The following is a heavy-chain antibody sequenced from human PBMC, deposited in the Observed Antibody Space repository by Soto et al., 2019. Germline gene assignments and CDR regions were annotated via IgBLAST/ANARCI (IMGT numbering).Heavy chain of an antibody. CDR2: ICSSSSYI. V-gene: IGHV3-21*01. CDR3: ARDVAYDFWSGYYTGGNYYYYMDV. Sequence: GGSLRLSCAASGFTFSSYSMNWVRQAPGKGLEWVSSICSSSSYIYYADSVKGRFTISRDNAKNSLYLQMNSLRAEDTAVYYCARDVAYDFWSGYYTGGNYYYYMDVWGKGTTVTISS. CDR1: GFTFSSYS. J-gene: IGHJ6*03. D-gene: IGHD3-3*01.